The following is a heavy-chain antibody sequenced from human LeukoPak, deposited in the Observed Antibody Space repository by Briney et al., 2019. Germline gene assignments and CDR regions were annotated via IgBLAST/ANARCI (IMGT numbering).Heavy chain of an antibody. CDR3: AKDFAGDRDY. V-gene: IGHV1-8*01. CDR2: MDPNSGNT. J-gene: IGHJ4*02. Sequence: GASVKVSCKASGYTFTTYDINWVRQATGQGLEWMGWMDPNSGNTGYAQKFQGRVTMTRNTSIRTAYMELSSLRSEDTAVYYCAKDFAGDRDYWGQGTLVTVSS. CDR1: GYTFTTYD. D-gene: IGHD4-17*01.